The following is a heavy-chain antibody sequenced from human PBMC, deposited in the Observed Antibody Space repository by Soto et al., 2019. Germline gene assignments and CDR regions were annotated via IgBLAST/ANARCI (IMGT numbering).Heavy chain of an antibody. CDR1: GFTFSTYG. J-gene: IGHJ6*02. CDR2: ISYDGSKK. Sequence: QVQLVESGGGVVQPGRSLRLSCAASGFTFSTYGMHWVRQAPGKGLEWVAVISYDGSKKDYADSVKGRFTISRDNSKYTLYLQTNSLRAEDTAVYYCAKAREDGYNSDGMDVWGQGTTVTVSS. CDR3: AKAREDGYNSDGMDV. V-gene: IGHV3-30*18. D-gene: IGHD5-12*01.